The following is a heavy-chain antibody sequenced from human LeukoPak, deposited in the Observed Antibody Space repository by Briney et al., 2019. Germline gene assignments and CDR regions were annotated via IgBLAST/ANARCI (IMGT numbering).Heavy chain of an antibody. Sequence: EASVKVSCKASGYTFTGYYMHWVRQAPGQGLEWMGWINPNSGGTNYAQKFQGRVTMTTDTSTSTAYMELRSLRSDDTAVYYCARDKAVTTEVTQHFQHWGQGTLVTVSS. CDR1: GYTFTGYY. CDR2: INPNSGGT. J-gene: IGHJ1*01. D-gene: IGHD4-23*01. V-gene: IGHV1-2*02. CDR3: ARDKAVTTEVTQHFQH.